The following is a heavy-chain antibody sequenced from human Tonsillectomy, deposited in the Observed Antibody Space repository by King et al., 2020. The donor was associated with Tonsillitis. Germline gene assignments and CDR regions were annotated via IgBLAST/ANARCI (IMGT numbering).Heavy chain of an antibody. CDR2: IYPGDSDT. CDR1: GYSFTSYW. CDR3: ARSRGSSWANFDY. Sequence: VQLVESGAEVKKPGESLKISCKGSGYSFTSYWICWVRQMPGKSLEWKGIIYPGDSDTRYSPSFQGQVTISADKSISTAYLQWSSLKASDTAMYYCARSRGSSWANFDYWGQGTLVTVSS. V-gene: IGHV5-51*01. J-gene: IGHJ4*02. D-gene: IGHD6-13*01.